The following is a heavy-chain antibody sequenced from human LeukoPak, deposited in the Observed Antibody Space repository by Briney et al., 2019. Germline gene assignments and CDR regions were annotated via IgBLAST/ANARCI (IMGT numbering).Heavy chain of an antibody. Sequence: ASVKVSCKASGGTFSSYAISWVRQAPGQGLGWRGGIFPIFGTANYAQKFQGRVTITADESTSTAYMELSSLRSEDTAVYYCARTRVAATTSYYYYGMDVWGQGTTVTVSS. CDR2: IFPIFGTA. CDR3: ARTRVAATTSYYYYGMDV. J-gene: IGHJ6*02. CDR1: GGTFSSYA. V-gene: IGHV1-69*01. D-gene: IGHD2-15*01.